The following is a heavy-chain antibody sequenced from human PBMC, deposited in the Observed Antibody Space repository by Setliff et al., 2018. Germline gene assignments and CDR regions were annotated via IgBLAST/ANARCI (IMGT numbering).Heavy chain of an antibody. CDR3: AKDSSGRDAFDI. V-gene: IGHV3-23*01. D-gene: IGHD3-10*01. Sequence: GGSLRLSCAASGFTFSSYAINWVRQAPGKGLEWVSFISGGGSRTYYADSVKGRFTISRDNSKNTLYLQMNSLSAEDTAVYYCAKDSSGRDAFDIWGQGTMVTVSS. CDR2: ISGGGSRT. CDR1: GFTFSSYA. J-gene: IGHJ3*02.